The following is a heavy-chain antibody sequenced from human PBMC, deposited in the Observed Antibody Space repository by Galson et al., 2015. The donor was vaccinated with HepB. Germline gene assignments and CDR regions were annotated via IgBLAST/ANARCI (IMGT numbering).Heavy chain of an antibody. Sequence: SLRLSCAASGFTVSSNYMSWVRQAPGKGQEWVSVIYSGGSTYYADSVKGRFTISRDNSKNTLYLQMNSLRAEDTAVYYCASTEYSSSSDADYYYHGMDVWGQGTTVTVSS. D-gene: IGHD6-6*01. CDR2: IYSGGST. CDR1: GFTVSSNY. V-gene: IGHV3-66*02. CDR3: ASTEYSSSSDADYYYHGMDV. J-gene: IGHJ6*02.